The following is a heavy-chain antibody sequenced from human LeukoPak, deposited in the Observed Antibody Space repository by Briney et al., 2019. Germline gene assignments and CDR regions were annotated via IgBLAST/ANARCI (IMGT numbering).Heavy chain of an antibody. Sequence: PGGSLRLSCAASGFTFSSYWMHWVRQAPGKGLVWVSRINSDGSSTSYADSVKGRFTISRDNAKNTLYLQMNSLRAEDTAVYYCARGKVWELGWRNVYDYWGQGTLVTVSS. J-gene: IGHJ4*02. CDR2: INSDGSST. V-gene: IGHV3-74*01. CDR1: GFTFSSYW. CDR3: ARGKVWELGWRNVYDY. D-gene: IGHD1-26*01.